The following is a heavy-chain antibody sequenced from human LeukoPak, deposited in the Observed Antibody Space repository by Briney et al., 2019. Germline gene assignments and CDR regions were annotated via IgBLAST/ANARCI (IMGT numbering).Heavy chain of an antibody. Sequence: GGSLRLSCAASGFYFEDYTMYWVRQVPAKGLEWVSIISMDGTNTYYAESVKGRFTISRDNAKNSLYLQMNSLTAEDSAVYYCASRRGSNRPFDYWGQGTLVTVSS. CDR3: ASRRGSNRPFDY. D-gene: IGHD1-26*01. V-gene: IGHV3-43*01. CDR1: GFYFEDYT. J-gene: IGHJ4*02. CDR2: ISMDGTNT.